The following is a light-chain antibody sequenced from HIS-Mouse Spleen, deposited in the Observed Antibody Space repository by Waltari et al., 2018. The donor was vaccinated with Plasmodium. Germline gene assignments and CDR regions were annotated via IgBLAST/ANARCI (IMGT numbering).Light chain of an antibody. V-gene: IGLV1-44*01. J-gene: IGLJ2*01. CDR2: SNN. Sequence: QSVLTQPPSASGTPGQRVPISCSGSISSIGSNTVNLYQQLPGTAPKLLIYSNNQRPSGVPDRFSGSKSGTSASLAISGLQSEDEADYYCAAWDDSLNGVVFAGGTKLTVL. CDR3: AAWDDSLNGVV. CDR1: ISSIGSNT.